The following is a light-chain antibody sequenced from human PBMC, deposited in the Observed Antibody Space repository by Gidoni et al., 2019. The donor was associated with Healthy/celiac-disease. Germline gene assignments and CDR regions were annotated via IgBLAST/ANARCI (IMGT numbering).Light chain of an antibody. J-gene: IGKJ2*01. CDR3: QQYGSSLYT. CDR2: GAS. CDR1: QSVSSSY. V-gene: IGKV3-20*01. Sequence: EIVLTQSPGTLSLSPGERATLSCRASQSVSSSYLAWYQQKPGQAPRLLIDGASSRATGIPYRFSGSGSGTDFTLTISRLEPEDFAVYYCQQYGSSLYTFGQGTKLEIK.